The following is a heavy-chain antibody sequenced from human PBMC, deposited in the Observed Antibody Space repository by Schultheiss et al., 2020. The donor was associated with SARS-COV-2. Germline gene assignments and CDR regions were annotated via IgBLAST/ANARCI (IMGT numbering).Heavy chain of an antibody. V-gene: IGHV4-59*01. J-gene: IGHJ6*02. CDR3: ARDRSSVFEAAAGTPYYYYYYGMDV. CDR1: GGSISSYY. D-gene: IGHD6-13*01. CDR2: IYYSGST. Sequence: SETLSLTCTVSGGSISSYYWSWIRQPPGKGLEWIGYIYYSGSTNYNPSLKSRVTISVDTSKNQFSLKLSSVTAADTAVYYCARDRSSVFEAAAGTPYYYYYYGMDVWGQGTTVTVSS.